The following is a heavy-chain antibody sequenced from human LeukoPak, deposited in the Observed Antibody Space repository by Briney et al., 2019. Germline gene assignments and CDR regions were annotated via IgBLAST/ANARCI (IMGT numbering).Heavy chain of an antibody. CDR1: GTSITPYS. V-gene: IGHV4-4*09. CDR3: ARHRAEMATITDDTFDM. D-gene: IGHD5-24*01. CDR2: FYTSGNT. Sequence: PSETLSLTCSVSGTSITPYSWSWIRQPPGRGLKWIGYFYTSGNTHQNPSLKSRVTMSIDASKNQFSLRLSSMTAADTAVYYCARHRAEMATITDDTFDMWGQGTMVTVSS. J-gene: IGHJ3*02.